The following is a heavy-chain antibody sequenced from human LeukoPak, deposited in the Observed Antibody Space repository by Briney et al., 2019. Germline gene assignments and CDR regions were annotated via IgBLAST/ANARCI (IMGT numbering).Heavy chain of an antibody. V-gene: IGHV4-30-2*01. CDR2: VFRTGRT. D-gene: IGHD3-3*01. CDR1: GGSTNTGGYF. CDR3: ARDLKNDFWSGFYMDV. Sequence: SETLSLTCTVSGGSTNTGGYFWSWIRQPPGKGLEWIGYVFRTGRTSYNPSLDSRVTISLDRSRNQFSLRLTSVTAADSAVYYCARDLKNDFWSGFYMDVWGKGTTVTVSS. J-gene: IGHJ6*03.